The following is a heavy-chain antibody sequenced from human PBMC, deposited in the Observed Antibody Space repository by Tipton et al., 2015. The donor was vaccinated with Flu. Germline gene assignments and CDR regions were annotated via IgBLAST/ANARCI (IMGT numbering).Heavy chain of an antibody. CDR3: ARDDFVWSRGFQCNGVDV. CDR2: IYTTGDI. J-gene: IGHJ6*02. V-gene: IGHV4-4*07. CDR1: DGSFNGYF. Sequence: TLSLTCTVSDGSFNGYFWTWFRQPPGKGLEWFGRIYTTGDIAYNPSLQSRVILSVDASKNQFSLKLRSVTAADTAVYFCARDDFVWSRGFQCNGVDVWGQGTAVTVSS. D-gene: IGHD3-3*01.